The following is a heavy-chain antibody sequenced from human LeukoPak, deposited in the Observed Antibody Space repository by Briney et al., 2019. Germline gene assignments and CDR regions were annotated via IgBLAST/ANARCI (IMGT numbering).Heavy chain of an antibody. J-gene: IGHJ5*02. V-gene: IGHV4-59*01. CDR1: GGSISSYY. CDR2: IYYSGST. Sequence: SETLSLTCTVSGGSISSYYWSWIRQPPGKGLEWIGYIYYSGSTYYNPSLKSRVTISVDTSKNQFSLKLSSVTAADTAVYYCARERRGPSYWFDPWGQGTLVTVSS. CDR3: ARERRGPSYWFDP.